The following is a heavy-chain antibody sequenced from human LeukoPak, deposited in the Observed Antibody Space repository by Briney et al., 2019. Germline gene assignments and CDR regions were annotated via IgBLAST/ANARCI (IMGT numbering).Heavy chain of an antibody. CDR1: GGSFSGYY. CDR2: INHSGST. J-gene: IGHJ4*02. CDR3: ARGFIGGIVVFTPWRWFDY. Sequence: MTSETLSLTCAVYGGSFSGYYWSWIRQPPGKGLEWIGEINHSGSTNYNPSLKSRVTISVDTSKNQFSLKLSSVTAADTAVYYCARGFIGGIVVFTPWRWFDYWGQGTLVTVSS. V-gene: IGHV4-34*01. D-gene: IGHD3-22*01.